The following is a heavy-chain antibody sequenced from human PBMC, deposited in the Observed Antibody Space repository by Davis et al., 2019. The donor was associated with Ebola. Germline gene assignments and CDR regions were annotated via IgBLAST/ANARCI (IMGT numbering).Heavy chain of an antibody. D-gene: IGHD1-14*01. CDR1: GFTFCSYG. V-gene: IGHV3-48*02. CDR2: ISSTSDVT. Sequence: GESLKILCVGSGFTFCSYGMTWVRQALGKGLEWIEFISSTSDVTDYAESVKGRFTISRDNGKNSLHLQMNSLRDDDTAVYYCATEATMVYWGQGTMVTVSS. CDR3: ATEATMVY. J-gene: IGHJ4*02.